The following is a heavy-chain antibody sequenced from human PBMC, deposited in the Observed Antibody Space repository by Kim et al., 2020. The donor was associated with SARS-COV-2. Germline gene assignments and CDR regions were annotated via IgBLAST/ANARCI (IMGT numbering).Heavy chain of an antibody. V-gene: IGHV4-59*01. CDR3: ARGGPVDPIAALMS. CDR1: GGSISSYY. Sequence: SETLSLTCTVSGGSISSYYWSWIRQPPGKGLEWIGYIYYSGSTNYNPSLKSRVTISVDTSKNQFSLKLSSVTAADTAVYYCARGGPVDPIAALMSWGQGTLGTVSS. CDR2: IYYSGST. J-gene: IGHJ4*02. D-gene: IGHD6-13*01.